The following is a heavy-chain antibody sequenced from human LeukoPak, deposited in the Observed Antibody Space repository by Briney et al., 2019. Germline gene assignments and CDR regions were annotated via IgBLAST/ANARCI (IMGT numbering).Heavy chain of an antibody. V-gene: IGHV3-23*01. CDR3: AKDPIRGGYFDY. J-gene: IGHJ4*02. Sequence: GGSLRLSCAASGFTFSSYAMSWVRQAPGKGLEWVSAISGSGGSTYYADSVKGRFTISRDNSKNTLYLQMSSLRAEDTAVYYCAKDPIRGGYFDYWGQGTLVTVSS. D-gene: IGHD3-16*01. CDR2: ISGSGGST. CDR1: GFTFSSYA.